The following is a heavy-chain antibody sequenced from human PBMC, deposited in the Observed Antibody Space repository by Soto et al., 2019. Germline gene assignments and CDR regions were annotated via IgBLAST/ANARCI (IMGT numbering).Heavy chain of an antibody. D-gene: IGHD1-26*01. Sequence: ASVKVSCKASGYTFTGHYIHWARQAPEQGPEWMGEIGPESGATRYAEKFQGRVTMTLDTSITTVYMELKNLSPDDKAVYYCGRGRSGQIVVFYWGQGTPVTVS. V-gene: IGHV1-2*02. J-gene: IGHJ4*02. CDR2: IGPESGAT. CDR3: GRGRSGQIVVFY. CDR1: GYTFTGHY.